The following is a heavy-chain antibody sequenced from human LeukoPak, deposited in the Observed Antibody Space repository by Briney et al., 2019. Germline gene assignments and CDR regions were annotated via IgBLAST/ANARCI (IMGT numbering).Heavy chain of an antibody. CDR3: ARDLGYSSGWYQHYYYGMDV. Sequence: PSETLSLTCTVSGGSISSYYWSWIRQPPGKGLEWIGYIYYSGSTNYNPSLKSRVTISVDTSKNQFSLKLSSMTAADTAVYYCARDLGYSSGWYQHYYYGMDVWGQGTTVTVSS. D-gene: IGHD6-19*01. V-gene: IGHV4-59*01. CDR1: GGSISSYY. J-gene: IGHJ6*02. CDR2: IYYSGST.